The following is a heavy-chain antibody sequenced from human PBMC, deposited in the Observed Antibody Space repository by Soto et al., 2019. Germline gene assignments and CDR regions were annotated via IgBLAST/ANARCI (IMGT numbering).Heavy chain of an antibody. CDR3: ARKTYGDFSLYYFDY. Sequence: SETLSLTCTISGGSINTYYWSWTRQPPGKGLEWIGDIFYSGGTNYNPSLKSRVTISVDTSKNQFSLKLSSVTAADTAVYYCARKTYGDFSLYYFDYWGQGTLVTVSS. J-gene: IGHJ4*02. CDR2: IFYSGGT. CDR1: GGSINTYY. D-gene: IGHD4-17*01. V-gene: IGHV4-59*01.